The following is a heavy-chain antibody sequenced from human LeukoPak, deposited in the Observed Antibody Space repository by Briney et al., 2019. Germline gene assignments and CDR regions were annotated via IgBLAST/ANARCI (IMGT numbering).Heavy chain of an antibody. J-gene: IGHJ5*02. CDR3: AKGRWLLRFGPKYNWVDP. CDR2: INHSGTT. V-gene: IGHV4-34*01. CDR1: GGSFSSYF. Sequence: PSETLSLTCAGYGGSFSSYFWTWIRQTPGKGLEWIGEINHSGTTNYNPSLESRVTMSVDASNNQLSLKVTFVTAADTALYYCAKGRWLLRFGPKYNWVDPWGQGTLVTVSS. D-gene: IGHD3-22*01.